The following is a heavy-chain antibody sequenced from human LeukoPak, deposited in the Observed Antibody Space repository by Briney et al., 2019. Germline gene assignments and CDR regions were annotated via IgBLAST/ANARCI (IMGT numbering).Heavy chain of an antibody. Sequence: PGGSLRLSCAASGFTFSSYAMHWVRQAPGKGLEWVAVISYDESNKYYADSVKGRFTISRDNSKNTLYLQMNSLRAEDTAVYYCAKDVGSTSRNWFDPWGQGTLVTVSS. CDR1: GFTFSSYA. J-gene: IGHJ5*02. D-gene: IGHD2-2*01. V-gene: IGHV3-30-3*01. CDR3: AKDVGSTSRNWFDP. CDR2: ISYDESNK.